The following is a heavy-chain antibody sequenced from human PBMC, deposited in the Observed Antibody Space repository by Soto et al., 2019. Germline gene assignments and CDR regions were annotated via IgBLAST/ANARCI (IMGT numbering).Heavy chain of an antibody. D-gene: IGHD2-21*02. CDR3: AKDNQPLLTPIGGMDV. CDR1: GFTFSSYG. V-gene: IGHV3-30*18. J-gene: IGHJ6*02. Sequence: GGSLRLSCAASGFTFSSYGMHWVRQAPGKGLEWVAVISYDGSNKYYADSVKGRFTISRDNSKNTLYLQMNSLRAEDTAVYYCAKDNQPLLTPIGGMDVWGQGTTVTVSS. CDR2: ISYDGSNK.